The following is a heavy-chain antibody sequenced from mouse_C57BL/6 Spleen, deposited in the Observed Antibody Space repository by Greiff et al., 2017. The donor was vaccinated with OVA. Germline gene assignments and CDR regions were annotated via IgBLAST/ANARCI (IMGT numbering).Heavy chain of an antibody. V-gene: IGHV1-81*01. CDR1: GYTFTSYG. CDR2: IYPRSGNT. CDR3: ARGGIYYGNYGGAMDY. J-gene: IGHJ4*01. Sequence: VQLQQSGAELARPGASVKLSCKASGYTFTSYGISWVKQRTGQGLEWIGEIYPRSGNTYYNEKFKGKATLTADKSSSTAYMELRSLTSEDSAVYFCARGGIYYGNYGGAMDYWGQGTSVTVSS. D-gene: IGHD2-1*01.